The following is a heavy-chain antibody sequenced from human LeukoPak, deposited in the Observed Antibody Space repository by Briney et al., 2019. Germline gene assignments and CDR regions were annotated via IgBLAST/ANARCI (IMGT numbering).Heavy chain of an antibody. Sequence: SETLSLTCTVSGGSISSSSYYWGWIRQPPGKGLEWIGSIYYSGSTYYNPSLKSRVTISVDTSKNQFSLKLSSVTAADTAVYYCARGGAYCGGDCYSPPFDYWGQGTLVTVSS. V-gene: IGHV4-39*07. CDR1: GGSISSSSYY. J-gene: IGHJ4*02. CDR3: ARGGAYCGGDCYSPPFDY. CDR2: IYYSGST. D-gene: IGHD2-21*02.